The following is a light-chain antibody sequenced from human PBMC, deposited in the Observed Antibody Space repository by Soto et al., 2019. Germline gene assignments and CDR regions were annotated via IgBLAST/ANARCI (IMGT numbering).Light chain of an antibody. CDR2: EVS. V-gene: IGLV2-14*01. Sequence: QSALTQPASVSGSPGQSITISCTGTSSDVGGYNYVSWYQQHPGKVPKLMIYEVSNRPSGVSNRFSASKSGNTASLTISGLQAEDEANYYCSSYTSSITLVFGGGTKLTVL. CDR1: SSDVGGYNY. CDR3: SSYTSSITLV. J-gene: IGLJ3*02.